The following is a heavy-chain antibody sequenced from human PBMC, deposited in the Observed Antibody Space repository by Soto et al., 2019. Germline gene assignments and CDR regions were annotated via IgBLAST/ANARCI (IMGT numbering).Heavy chain of an antibody. CDR1: GGPITTDNYY. D-gene: IGHD3-22*01. Sequence: SETLSLTCTVSGGPITTDNYYWTWIRQPPGKGLEWVGYIYYSGSAYYNPSLKSRVTISVDTSKDQFSLNVRSVTAADTAVYYCARDYDSGMDVWGQGTTVTVSS. J-gene: IGHJ6*02. CDR2: IYYSGSA. CDR3: ARDYDSGMDV. V-gene: IGHV4-30-4*01.